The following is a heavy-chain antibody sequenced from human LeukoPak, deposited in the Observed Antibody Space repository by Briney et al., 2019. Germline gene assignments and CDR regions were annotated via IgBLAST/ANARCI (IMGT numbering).Heavy chain of an antibody. CDR2: ISSSSSYI. CDR3: ARGGGWTGYSSSWFDY. D-gene: IGHD6-13*01. CDR1: GFTFSSYW. V-gene: IGHV3-21*01. Sequence: PGGSLRLSCAASGFTFSSYWMSWVRQAPGKGLEWVSSISSSSSYIYYADSVKGRFTISRDNAKNSLYLQMNSLRAEDTAAYYCARGGGWTGYSSSWFDYWGQGTLVTVSS. J-gene: IGHJ4*02.